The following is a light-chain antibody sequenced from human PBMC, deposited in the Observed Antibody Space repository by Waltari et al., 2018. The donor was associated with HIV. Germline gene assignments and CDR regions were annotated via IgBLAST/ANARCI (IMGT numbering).Light chain of an antibody. V-gene: IGLV2-14*01. J-gene: IGLJ3*02. CDR2: GVN. CDR1: SLDIGLYDF. CDR3: TSHTLTRILL. Sequence: QSALTQPASMSGSPGQSITISCTGSSLDIGLYDFVSWYKHNPNTAPQLIIYGVNRRPPGVTSRFSASKSGDVASLTISGLHTEDEADYYCTSHTLTRILLFGGGTRLTVL.